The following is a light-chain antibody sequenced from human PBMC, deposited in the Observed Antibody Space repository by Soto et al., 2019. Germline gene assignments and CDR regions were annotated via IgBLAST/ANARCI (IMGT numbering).Light chain of an antibody. CDR1: QTISNT. V-gene: IGKV1-39*01. CDR2: ASS. J-gene: IGKJ5*01. CDR3: QQTYSTPIT. Sequence: DLQMTQSPSSLSASVGDRVTITCRASQTISNTLNWYQQRPGKPPNLLIYASSTLQSGVPPRFSGGGSGTEFTLTISSLQPEDFATYYCQQTYSTPITFGQGTRLEMK.